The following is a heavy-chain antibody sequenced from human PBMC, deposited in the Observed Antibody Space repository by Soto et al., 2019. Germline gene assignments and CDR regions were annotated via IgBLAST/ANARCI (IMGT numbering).Heavy chain of an antibody. J-gene: IGHJ5*02. CDR2: IYSGGST. CDR3: ARSSGTRPLNWLDP. D-gene: IGHD3-10*01. CDR1: GFTVSSNY. Sequence: PGGSLRLSCAASGFTVSSNYMSWVRQAPGKGLEWVSVIYSGGSTYYADSVKGRFNISRDNAKNSVYLQMNSLRAEDTAVYYCARSSGTRPLNWLDPWGQGTLVTVSS. V-gene: IGHV3-53*01.